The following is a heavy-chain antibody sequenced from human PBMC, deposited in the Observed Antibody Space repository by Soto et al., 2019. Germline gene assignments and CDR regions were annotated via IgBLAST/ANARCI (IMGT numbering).Heavy chain of an antibody. V-gene: IGHV3-30-3*01. CDR1: GFTFSIYA. CDR3: ARASRRWLQQYYSYYYGMDV. CDR2: ISYDGSNK. Sequence: GGSLGISCASSGFTFSIYAMDWVGQAPGKGLDWVAVISYDGSNKYYADSVKGRFTISRDNSKNTLYLQMNSLSAEDTAVYYCARASRRWLQQYYSYYYGMDVWGQGTTVTVSS. D-gene: IGHD5-12*01. J-gene: IGHJ6*01.